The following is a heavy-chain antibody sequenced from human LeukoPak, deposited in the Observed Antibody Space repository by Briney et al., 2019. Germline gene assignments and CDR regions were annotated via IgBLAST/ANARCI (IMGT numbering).Heavy chain of an antibody. CDR1: GGSISSGGYY. CDR2: IYYSGST. J-gene: IGHJ4*02. Sequence: SETLSLTCTVSGGSISSGGYYWSWIRQHPGKGLEWIGYIYYSGSTYYNPSLKSRVTISVDTSKNQFSLKLSSVTAADMAVYYCARGVPVYGSGAYFDYWGQGTLVTVSS. D-gene: IGHD3-10*01. CDR3: ARGVPVYGSGAYFDY. V-gene: IGHV4-31*03.